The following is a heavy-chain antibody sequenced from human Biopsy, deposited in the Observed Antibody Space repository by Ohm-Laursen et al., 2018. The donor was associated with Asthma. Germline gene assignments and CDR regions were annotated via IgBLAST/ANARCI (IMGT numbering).Heavy chain of an antibody. Sequence: GASVKVSCKSLGGTFNTYVIGWVRQAPGRGLEWMGGINSVFGTTTYPQKFQGRVTITADDSTSTVYMELSSLRSEDTAVYYCARKAGSCISRTCYSLDFWGQGTLVTVSS. J-gene: IGHJ4*02. V-gene: IGHV1-69*13. CDR3: ARKAGSCISRTCYSLDF. CDR1: GGTFNTYV. D-gene: IGHD2-2*01. CDR2: INSVFGTT.